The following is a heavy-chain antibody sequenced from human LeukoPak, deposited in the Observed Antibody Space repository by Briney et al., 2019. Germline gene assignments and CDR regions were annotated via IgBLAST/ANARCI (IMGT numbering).Heavy chain of an antibody. V-gene: IGHV1-69*13. Sequence: ASVKVSCKASGYTFTSYGISWVRQAPGQGLEWMGGVIPMFGTSNNAQKFQGRVTFTADESTSTAYMDLSSLTSEDTAIYYCARGPVVTAILDYYYMDVWGKGTTVTISS. J-gene: IGHJ6*03. CDR1: GYTFTSYG. CDR2: VIPMFGTS. D-gene: IGHD2-21*02. CDR3: ARGPVVTAILDYYYMDV.